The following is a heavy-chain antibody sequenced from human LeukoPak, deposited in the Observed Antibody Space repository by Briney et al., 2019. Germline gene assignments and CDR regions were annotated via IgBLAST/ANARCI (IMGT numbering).Heavy chain of an antibody. J-gene: IGHJ6*03. Sequence: GRSLRLSCAASGFTFDDYVMHWVRQAPGKGLEWVSGITWNSDTIAYADSVKGRFTISRDNSKNTLYPKMNSLRAEDTAVYYCAKGHGWEASYYYYYMDVWGKGTTVTISS. V-gene: IGHV3-9*01. CDR1: GFTFDDYV. CDR3: AKGHGWEASYYYYYMDV. D-gene: IGHD1-26*01. CDR2: ITWNSDTI.